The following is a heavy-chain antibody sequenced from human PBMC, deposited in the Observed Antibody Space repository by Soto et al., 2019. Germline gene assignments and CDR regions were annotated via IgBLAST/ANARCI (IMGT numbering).Heavy chain of an antibody. CDR2: IRSKANSYAT. D-gene: IGHD2-8*01. CDR3: WIPAKYCTNGVCRSFDY. CDR1: GFTFSGSA. V-gene: IGHV3-73*01. Sequence: EVQLVESGGGLVQPGGSLKLSCAASGFTFSGSAMHWVRQASGKGLEWVGRIRSKANSYATAYAASGKGRFTISRDDSKNTAYLQMNSLKTEDTAVYYCWIPAKYCTNGVCRSFDYWCQGTLVTVSS. J-gene: IGHJ4*02.